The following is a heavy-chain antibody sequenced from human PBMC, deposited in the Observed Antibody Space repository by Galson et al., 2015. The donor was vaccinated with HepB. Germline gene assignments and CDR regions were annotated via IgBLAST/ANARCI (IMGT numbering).Heavy chain of an antibody. CDR3: AKDLAPQEYSGYDQVGY. Sequence: SLRLSCAASGFTFSSYGMHWVRQAPGKGLEWVAVISYDGSNKYYADSVKGRFTISRDNSKNTLYLQMNSLRAEDTAVYYCAKDLAPQEYSGYDQVGYWGQGTLVTVSS. D-gene: IGHD5-12*01. V-gene: IGHV3-30*18. CDR2: ISYDGSNK. CDR1: GFTFSSYG. J-gene: IGHJ4*02.